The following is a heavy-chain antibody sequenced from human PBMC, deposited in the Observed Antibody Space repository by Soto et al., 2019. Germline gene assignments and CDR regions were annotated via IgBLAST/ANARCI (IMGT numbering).Heavy chain of an antibody. D-gene: IGHD2-21*02. V-gene: IGHV3-74*01. CDR1: GFNFTNHW. CDR2: ITSDGKSK. CDR3: ARESGDWPLNWFDP. Sequence: GSLRLSCAASGFNFTNHWMHWVRQAPGKGLVWVSRITSDGKSKAYAESVKGRFAISRDNAKNTVYPQMNGLTVEDTAVYYCARESGDWPLNWFDPWGQGTLVTVSS. J-gene: IGHJ5*02.